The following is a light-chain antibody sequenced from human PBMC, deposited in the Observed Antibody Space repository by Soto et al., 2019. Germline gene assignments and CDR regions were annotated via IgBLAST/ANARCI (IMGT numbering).Light chain of an antibody. CDR2: AGS. CDR1: SSDIGSYNL. J-gene: IGLJ3*02. V-gene: IGLV2-23*01. CDR3: CSYAGDSHWM. Sequence: QSVLTQPASVSGSPGQSITISCTGTSSDIGSYNLVSWYQQHPGIAPKFMIYAGSKRPSGGSNRFSGSKSGNTASLTISGLQAEDEADYYCCSYAGDSHWMFGGGTKLTVL.